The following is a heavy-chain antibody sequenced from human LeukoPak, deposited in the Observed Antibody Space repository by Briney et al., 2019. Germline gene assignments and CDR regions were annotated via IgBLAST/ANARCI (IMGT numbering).Heavy chain of an antibody. CDR1: GFTVSSNY. D-gene: IGHD3-10*01. CDR3: AKRGVVIRVVLVGFHKEAYYFDS. CDR2: IYSGGST. V-gene: IGHV3-53*04. J-gene: IGHJ4*02. Sequence: GGSLRLSCAASGFTVSSNYMSWVRQAPGKGLEWVSVIYSGGSTYYADSVKGRFTISRHNSKNTLYLQMNSLRAEDTAVYFCAKRGVVIRVVLVGFHKEAYYFDSWGQGALVTVSS.